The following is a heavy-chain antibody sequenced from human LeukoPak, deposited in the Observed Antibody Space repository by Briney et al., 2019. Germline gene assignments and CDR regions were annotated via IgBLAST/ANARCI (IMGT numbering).Heavy chain of an antibody. D-gene: IGHD6-19*01. Sequence: SETLSLTCTVSGGTISSGSYYWSWIRQPAGKGLEWIGRIYTSGRTNCNPSLKSRVTISVDTSKNQFSLKLNSVTAADMAVCYCARDMTGSGWYDAFDIWGQGTMVAVSS. J-gene: IGHJ3*02. CDR2: IYTSGRT. CDR1: GGTISSGSYY. V-gene: IGHV4-61*02. CDR3: ARDMTGSGWYDAFDI.